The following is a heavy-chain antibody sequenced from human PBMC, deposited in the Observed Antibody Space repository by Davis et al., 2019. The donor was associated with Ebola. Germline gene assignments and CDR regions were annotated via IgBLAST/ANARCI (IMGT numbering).Heavy chain of an antibody. CDR2: INPNSGGT. Sequence: ASVKVSCKASGYTFTGYYMHWVRQAPGQGLEWMGWINPNSGGTNYAQKFQGRVTMTRDTSISTAYMELSRLRSDDTAVYYCARVRGGTTVTTTRPHYYYYGMDVWGQGTTVTVSS. CDR1: GYTFTGYY. V-gene: IGHV1-2*02. D-gene: IGHD4-11*01. CDR3: ARVRGGTTVTTTRPHYYYYGMDV. J-gene: IGHJ6*02.